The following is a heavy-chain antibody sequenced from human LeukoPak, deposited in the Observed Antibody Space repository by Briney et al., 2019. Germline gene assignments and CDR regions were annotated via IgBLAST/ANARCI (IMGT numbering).Heavy chain of an antibody. J-gene: IGHJ4*02. CDR3: ATALVRPFDY. Sequence: PMASVKVSCKASGGTFSSYAISWVRQAPGQGLEWMGGIIPIFGTANYAQKFQGRVTITADESTSTAYMELSSLRSEDTVVYYCATALVRPFDYWGQGTLVTVSS. D-gene: IGHD2-2*01. CDR1: GGTFSSYA. CDR2: IIPIFGTA. V-gene: IGHV1-69*13.